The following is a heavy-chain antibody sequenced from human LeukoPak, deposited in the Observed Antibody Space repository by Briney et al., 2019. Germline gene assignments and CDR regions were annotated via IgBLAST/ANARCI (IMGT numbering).Heavy chain of an antibody. V-gene: IGHV4-34*01. Sequence: SETLSLTCAVYGTSFSYDYWSWIRQPPGKGLEWIGEINHNGGTTYNPSLKSRVTISAEKSKSQFSLKLTSVTAEDTAVYYCAKGVWAPRFDPWGQGTLVTVSP. CDR3: AKGVWAPRFDP. J-gene: IGHJ5*02. CDR2: INHNGGT. D-gene: IGHD7-27*01. CDR1: GTSFSYDY.